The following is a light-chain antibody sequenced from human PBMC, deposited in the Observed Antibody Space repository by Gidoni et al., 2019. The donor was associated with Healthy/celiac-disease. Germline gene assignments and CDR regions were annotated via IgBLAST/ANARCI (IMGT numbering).Light chain of an antibody. CDR1: QSLLHSNGYNY. J-gene: IGKJ3*01. V-gene: IGKV2-28*01. CDR2: LGS. CDR3: MQALQTPFT. Sequence: ESVRTQSRLSLNVTPGAPASISCRSSQSLLHSNGYNYLDWYLQKPGQSPQLLIYLGSNRASGVPDRFSCSGSGTDFTLKISRVESEDVGVYYCMQALQTPFTFGPGTKVDIK.